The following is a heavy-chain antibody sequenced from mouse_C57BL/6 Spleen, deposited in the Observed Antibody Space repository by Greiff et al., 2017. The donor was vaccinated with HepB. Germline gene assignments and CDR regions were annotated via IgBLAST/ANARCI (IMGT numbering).Heavy chain of an antibody. V-gene: IGHV1-80*01. D-gene: IGHD2-2*01. CDR1: GYAFSSYW. CDR2: IYPGDGDT. J-gene: IGHJ2*01. Sequence: LLESGAELVKPGASVKISCKASGYAFSSYWMNWVKQRPGKGLEWIGQIYPGDGDTNYNGKFKGKATLTADKSSSTAYMQLSSLTSEDSAVYFCARNVDGYVNGYWGQGTTLTVSS. CDR3: ARNVDGYVNGY.